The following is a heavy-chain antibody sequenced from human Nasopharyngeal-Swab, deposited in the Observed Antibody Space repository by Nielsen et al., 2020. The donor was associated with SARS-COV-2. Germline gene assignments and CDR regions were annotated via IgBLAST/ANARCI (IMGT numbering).Heavy chain of an antibody. CDR2: IIPMLGIA. CDR1: GDTFNNYV. V-gene: IGHV1-69*04. J-gene: IGHJ6*02. Sequence: SVKVSCKASGDTFNNYVFSWVRQAPGQGLEWMGRIIPMLGIANYAQKFQGRVTITADKSTSTAYMELSSLRSEDAAVYYCASCIVATAYGPSHYYYYAMDVWDQGTTVTVSS. D-gene: IGHD5-12*01. CDR3: ASCIVATAYGPSHYYYYAMDV.